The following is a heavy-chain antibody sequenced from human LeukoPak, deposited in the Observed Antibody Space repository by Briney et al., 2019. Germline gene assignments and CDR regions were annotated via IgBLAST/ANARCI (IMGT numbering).Heavy chain of an antibody. CDR1: GAFVSVNY. D-gene: IGHD1-26*01. V-gene: IGHV4-4*07. Sequence: PSETLSLTCSVSGAFVSVNYWSWIRQSAGKGLEWIVRFYAGGSTNYNPSLMGRVAVSVDESKNQFSLRLTSVTAADTAAYYCARSPVGKGDPFDLWGQGTMVTVSP. J-gene: IGHJ3*01. CDR2: FYAGGST. CDR3: ARSPVGKGDPFDL.